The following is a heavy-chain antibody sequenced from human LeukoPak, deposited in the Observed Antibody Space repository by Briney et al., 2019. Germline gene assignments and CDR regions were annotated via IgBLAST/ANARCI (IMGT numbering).Heavy chain of an antibody. CDR3: ARSRWSLYYFDY. CDR1: GGSISSGDYY. Sequence: PSQTLSLTCTVSGGSISSGDYYWSWIRQPPGKGLEWIGYIYYSGSTYYNPSLKSRVTISVDTSKNQFSLKLSSVTAADTAVYYCARSRWSLYYFDYWGQGTLVTVSS. D-gene: IGHD4-23*01. J-gene: IGHJ4*02. V-gene: IGHV4-30-4*01. CDR2: IYYSGST.